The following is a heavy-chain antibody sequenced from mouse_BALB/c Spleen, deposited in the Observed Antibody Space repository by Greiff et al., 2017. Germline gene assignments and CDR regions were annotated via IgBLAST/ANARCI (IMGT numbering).Heavy chain of an antibody. CDR2: INPSNGGT. J-gene: IGHJ4*01. CDR3: TRSYRYDYAMDY. CDR1: GYTFTSYY. V-gene: IGHV1S81*02. D-gene: IGHD2-14*01. Sequence: QVQLQQPGAELVKPGASVKLSCKASGYTFTSYYMYWVKQRPGQGLEWIGGINPSNGGTNFNEKFKSKATLTVDKSSSTAYMQLSSLTSEDSAVYYCTRSYRYDYAMDYWGQGTSVTVSS.